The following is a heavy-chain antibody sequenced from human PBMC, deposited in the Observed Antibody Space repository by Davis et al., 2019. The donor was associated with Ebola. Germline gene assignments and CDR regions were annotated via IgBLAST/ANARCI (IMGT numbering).Heavy chain of an antibody. Sequence: GESLKISCKGSGYSFTTYGIGWVRQTPGRGLEWMGIIYPTDSDTRYSPSFQGQVTTSVDKSISTAYLQWSSLKASDTAMYYCARVSSDYDHFFDYWAQGTLVTVSS. V-gene: IGHV5-51*01. D-gene: IGHD5-12*01. CDR1: GYSFTTYG. CDR3: ARVSSDYDHFFDY. CDR2: IYPTDSDT. J-gene: IGHJ4*02.